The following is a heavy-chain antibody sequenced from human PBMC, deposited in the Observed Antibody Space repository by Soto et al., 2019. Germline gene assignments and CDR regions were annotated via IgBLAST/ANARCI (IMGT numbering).Heavy chain of an antibody. CDR1: GGSISSGGYS. CDR3: ARGSGYCSGGSCYYGMDV. D-gene: IGHD2-15*01. Sequence: SETLSLTCAVSGGSISSGGYSWSWIRQPPGKGLEWIGYIYHSGSTYYNPSLKSRVTISVDRSKNQFSLKLSSVTAADTAVYYCARGSGYCSGGSCYYGMDVWGQGTTVTVSS. V-gene: IGHV4-30-2*01. CDR2: IYHSGST. J-gene: IGHJ6*02.